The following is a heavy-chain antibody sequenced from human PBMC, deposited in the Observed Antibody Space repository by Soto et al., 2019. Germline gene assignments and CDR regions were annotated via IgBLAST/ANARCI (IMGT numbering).Heavy chain of an antibody. Sequence: GVSLRLSCAASGFTFSDYYMSWIRQAPGKGLEWVSYISSSGSTIYYADSVKGRFTISRDNAKNSLYLQMNSLRAEDTAVYYCARDHKTGYYYDSSGTPYYYGMDVWGQGTTVTVSS. V-gene: IGHV3-11*01. D-gene: IGHD3-22*01. J-gene: IGHJ6*02. CDR3: ARDHKTGYYYDSSGTPYYYGMDV. CDR2: ISSSGSTI. CDR1: GFTFSDYY.